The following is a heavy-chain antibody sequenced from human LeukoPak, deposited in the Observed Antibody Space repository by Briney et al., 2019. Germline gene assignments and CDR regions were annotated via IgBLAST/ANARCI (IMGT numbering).Heavy chain of an antibody. Sequence: SETLSLTCTVSGGSISSYYWSWIRQPPGKGLEWIGYIYNNGRTNYNPSLKSRVTISVDTSKNQFSLRLTSVTAADTAVYYCARDPGSSGYWYFDLWGRSTLVTVSS. J-gene: IGHJ2*01. V-gene: IGHV4-59*01. CDR2: IYNNGRT. D-gene: IGHD6-19*01. CDR3: ARDPGSSGYWYFDL. CDR1: GGSISSYY.